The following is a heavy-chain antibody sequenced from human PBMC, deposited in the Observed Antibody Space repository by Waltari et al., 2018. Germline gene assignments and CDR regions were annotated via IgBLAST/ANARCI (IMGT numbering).Heavy chain of an antibody. CDR3: ARDEVRGVHDYYYGMDV. D-gene: IGHD3-10*01. J-gene: IGHJ6*02. V-gene: IGHV1-69*01. CDR1: GGTFSSYA. CDR2: FIPIFGTA. Sequence: QVQLVQSGAEVKKPGSSVKVSCKASGGTFSSYAISWVRQAPGQGLEWMGGFIPIFGTANYAQKFQGRVTITADESTSTAYMELSSLRSEDTAVYYCARDEVRGVHDYYYGMDVWGQGTTVTVSS.